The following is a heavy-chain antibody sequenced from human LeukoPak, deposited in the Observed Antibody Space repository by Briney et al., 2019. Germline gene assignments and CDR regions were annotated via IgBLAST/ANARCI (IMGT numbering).Heavy chain of an antibody. Sequence: PGGSLRLSCAASGFIFSSYSMNWVRQAPGKGLEWVSSISSSSSYIYYADSVKGRFTISRDNAKNSLYLQMNSLRAEDTVVYYCARDISGTTFYGYSQHWGQGTLVTVSS. CDR1: GFIFSSYS. CDR3: ARDISGTTFYGYSQH. CDR2: ISSSSSYI. J-gene: IGHJ1*01. D-gene: IGHD1-7*01. V-gene: IGHV3-21*01.